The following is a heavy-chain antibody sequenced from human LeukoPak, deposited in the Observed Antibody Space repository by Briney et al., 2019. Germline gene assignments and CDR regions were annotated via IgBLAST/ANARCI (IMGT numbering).Heavy chain of an antibody. D-gene: IGHD3-9*01. V-gene: IGHV4-59*08. CDR1: GGSISSYY. CDR3: ARHVWLQPFDY. J-gene: IGHJ4*02. CDR2: IYYSGST. Sequence: SSETLSLTCTVSGGSISSYYWSCIRQPPGKGLEWIGYIYYSGSTNYNPSLKSRVTISVDTSKNQFSLKLSSVTAADTAVYYCARHVWLQPFDYWGQGTLVTVSS.